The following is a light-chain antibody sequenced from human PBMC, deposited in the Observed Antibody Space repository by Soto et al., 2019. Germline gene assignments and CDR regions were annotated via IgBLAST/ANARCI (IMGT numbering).Light chain of an antibody. Sequence: QSVLTQPASVSGSPGQSITISCTGTSNDVGGYNYVSWYQQHPGKAPKLMIYEVSNRPSGVSNRFSGSKSGNTASLTISGLQAEDEADYYCSSYTSSSTQVFGTGTKLTVL. J-gene: IGLJ1*01. CDR2: EVS. CDR3: SSYTSSSTQV. V-gene: IGLV2-14*01. CDR1: SNDVGGYNY.